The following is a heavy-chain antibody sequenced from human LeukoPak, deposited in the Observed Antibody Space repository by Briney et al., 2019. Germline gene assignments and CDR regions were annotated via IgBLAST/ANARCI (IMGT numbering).Heavy chain of an antibody. CDR2: ISTTSGNI. CDR1: GFTFSSYS. D-gene: IGHD2-21*01. V-gene: IGHV3-21*01. J-gene: IGHJ3*02. Sequence: GGSLRLSCAASGFTFSSYSMNWVRQAPGKGLEWVAAISTTSGNIYYADSVKGRFTISRDNSKNTVYLQMNSLRTEDTALYYCANEGSSLVIHAFDIWGQGTVVTVSS. CDR3: ANEGSSLVIHAFDI.